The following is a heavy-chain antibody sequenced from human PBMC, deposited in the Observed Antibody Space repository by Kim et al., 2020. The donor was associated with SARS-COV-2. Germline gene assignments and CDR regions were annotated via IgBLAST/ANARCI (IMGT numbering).Heavy chain of an antibody. V-gene: IGHV4-34*01. CDR3: ARGLGYYDSSGYYAY. J-gene: IGHJ4*02. D-gene: IGHD3-22*01. Sequence: PSLTSLVTISLDTSKNQFSLKLNSVTAADTAVYYCARGLGYYDSSGYYAYWGQGTLVTVSS.